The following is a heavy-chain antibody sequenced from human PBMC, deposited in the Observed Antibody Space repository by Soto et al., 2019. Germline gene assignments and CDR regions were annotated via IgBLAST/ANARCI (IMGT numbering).Heavy chain of an antibody. J-gene: IGHJ6*02. CDR3: ASPPLGYCSSTSCYLGYYGRDV. Sequence: GGSLRLSCAASGFTFSSYWMSWVRQAPGKGLEWVANIKQDGSEEYYVDSVKGRFTISRDNAKNSLYLQMNSLRAEDTAVYYCASPPLGYCSSTSCYLGYYGRDVRGPGTT. D-gene: IGHD2-2*01. CDR1: GFTFSSYW. CDR2: IKQDGSEE. V-gene: IGHV3-7*01.